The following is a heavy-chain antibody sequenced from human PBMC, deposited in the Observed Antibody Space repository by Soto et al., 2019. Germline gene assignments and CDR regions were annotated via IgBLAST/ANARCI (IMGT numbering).Heavy chain of an antibody. J-gene: IGHJ3*02. CDR1: GFIFSKCG. CDR2: VWYDGTGQ. Sequence: QVQLVESGGGVVQPGRSLRLSCETSGFIFSKCGMHWVRQAPGKGLEWVAVVWYDGTGQYYADSVKGRFTISRDNSRNTLCLQMNSLRVEDTAVYYCAGEREGVDTFDIWGRGTVVTVSS. V-gene: IGHV3-33*01. CDR3: AGEREGVDTFDI.